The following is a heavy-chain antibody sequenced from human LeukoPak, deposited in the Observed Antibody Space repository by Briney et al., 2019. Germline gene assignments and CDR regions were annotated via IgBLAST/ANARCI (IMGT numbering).Heavy chain of an antibody. J-gene: IGHJ4*02. CDR1: GGSISSYY. V-gene: IGHV4-59*01. CDR2: IYYSGST. Sequence: PSETLSLTCTVSGGSISSYYWSWIRQPPGKGLEWIGYIYYSGSTNYNPSLKSRVTISVDTSKNQFSLKLSSVTAADTAVYYCARIVKAAATRDLNFDYWGQGTLVTVSS. CDR3: ARIVKAAATRDLNFDY. D-gene: IGHD2-15*01.